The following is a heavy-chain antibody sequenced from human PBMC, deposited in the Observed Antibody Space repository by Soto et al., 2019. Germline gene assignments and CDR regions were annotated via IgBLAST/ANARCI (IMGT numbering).Heavy chain of an antibody. J-gene: IGHJ3*01. V-gene: IGHV1-2*02. Sequence: QVQLVQSEAEVRKPGASVKVSCTASGYTFTGYYLHWLRQAPGQGLEWMGWINPTSGGTRYAPKFLRGVTVTRDKTNRTAYMKVISIQTDDTAVYFCATGFCRNSWHKARNPFDLWGQGTLVTVSS. CDR3: ATGFCRNSWHKARNPFDL. D-gene: IGHD1-26*01. CDR1: GYTFTGYY. CDR2: INPTSGGT.